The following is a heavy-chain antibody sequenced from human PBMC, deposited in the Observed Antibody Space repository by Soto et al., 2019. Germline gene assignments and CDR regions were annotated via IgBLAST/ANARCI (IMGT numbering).Heavy chain of an antibody. CDR2: IYATGTT. V-gene: IGHV4-4*07. Sequence: SETLSLTCTVSGASISGFYWSWIRKSAGKGLEWIGRIYATGTTDYNPSLKSRVVMSVDTSKKQFSLKLRSVTAADTAVYYCVRDGTKTLRDWFDPWGQGISVTVSS. CDR3: VRDGTKTLRDWFDP. D-gene: IGHD1-1*01. J-gene: IGHJ5*02. CDR1: GASISGFY.